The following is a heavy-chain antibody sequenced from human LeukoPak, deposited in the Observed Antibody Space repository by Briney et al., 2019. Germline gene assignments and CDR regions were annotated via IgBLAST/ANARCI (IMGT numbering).Heavy chain of an antibody. CDR3: ARGRGGAQWQEWFDP. V-gene: IGHV4-59*12. D-gene: IGHD6-19*01. CDR1: GGSISSYY. CDR2: IYYSGST. J-gene: IGHJ5*02. Sequence: PSETLSLTCTVSGGSISSYYWSWIRQPPGKGLEWIGYIYYSGSTNYNPSLKSRVTISADTSKNQFSLKLSSVTAADTAVYYCARGRGGAQWQEWFDPWGQGTLVTVSS.